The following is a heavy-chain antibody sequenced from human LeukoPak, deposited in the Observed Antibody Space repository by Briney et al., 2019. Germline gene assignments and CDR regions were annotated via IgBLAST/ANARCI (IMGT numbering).Heavy chain of an antibody. V-gene: IGHV1-3*01. J-gene: IGHJ4*02. CDR3: ARSPVWLANPFDY. CDR2: INAGNGNT. Sequence: ASVKVSCKASGYTFTSYAMHWVRQAPGQRLEWTGWINAGNGNTKYSQKFQGRVTITRDTSASTAYMELSSLRSEDTAVYYCARSPVWLANPFDYWGQGTLVTVSS. D-gene: IGHD6-19*01. CDR1: GYTFTSYA.